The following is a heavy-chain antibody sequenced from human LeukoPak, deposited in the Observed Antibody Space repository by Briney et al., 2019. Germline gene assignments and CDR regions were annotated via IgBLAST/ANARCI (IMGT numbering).Heavy chain of an antibody. D-gene: IGHD1-26*01. CDR3: ARDRPRWERLGWFDP. CDR2: IKQDGSEK. V-gene: IGHV3-7*01. Sequence: GGSLRLSCAASGFTFSTYWMSWVRQAPGKGLEWVANIKQDGSEKNYVDSAKGRFTISRDNAKNSLFLQMNSLRAEDTAVYYCARDRPRWERLGWFDPWGQGTLVTVSS. J-gene: IGHJ5*02. CDR1: GFTFSTYW.